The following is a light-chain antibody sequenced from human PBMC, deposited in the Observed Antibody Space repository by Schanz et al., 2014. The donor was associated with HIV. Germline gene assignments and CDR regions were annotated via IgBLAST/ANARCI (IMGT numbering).Light chain of an antibody. V-gene: IGLV1-40*01. CDR3: CSYAGSYTYV. CDR2: GGT. J-gene: IGLJ1*01. CDR1: RSNIGAGYD. Sequence: QSALTQPPSVSGAPGQRVAISCSGSRSNIGAGYDVHWYHHLPGTAPKLLVYGGTSRPSGVPDRFSGSKSGNTASLTISGLQAEDEADYYCCSYAGSYTYVFGTGTKLTVL.